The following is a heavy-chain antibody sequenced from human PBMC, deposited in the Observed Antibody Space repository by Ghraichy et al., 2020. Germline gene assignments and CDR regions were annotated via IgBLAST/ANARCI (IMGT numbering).Heavy chain of an antibody. CDR3: AREVGIAATKPP. CDR1: GFTFSSYA. Sequence: GGSLRLSCAASGFTFSSYAIHWVRQAPGKGLEWVAVISYDGNNKYYADSVKGRFTISRDNSKNTLYLQMNSLRPEDTAVYYCAREVGIAATKPPWGQGTLVTVSS. V-gene: IGHV3-30*04. CDR2: ISYDGNNK. D-gene: IGHD2-15*01. J-gene: IGHJ5*02.